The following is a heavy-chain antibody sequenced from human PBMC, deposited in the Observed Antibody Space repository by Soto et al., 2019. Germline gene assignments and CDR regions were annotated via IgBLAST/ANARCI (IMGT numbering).Heavy chain of an antibody. CDR2: VSPYNSDT. V-gene: IGHV5-51*01. Sequence: PGESLKISCKGSGYSFGDYWIAWVRQRPGRGLEYMGVVSPYNSDTRYSPSFQGQVTISVTKSIATAYLQWNSLKASDTAIYYCARWSAPSLQGYNWLDPWGQGTLVTVSS. D-gene: IGHD3-3*01. J-gene: IGHJ5*02. CDR3: ARWSAPSLQGYNWLDP. CDR1: GYSFGDYW.